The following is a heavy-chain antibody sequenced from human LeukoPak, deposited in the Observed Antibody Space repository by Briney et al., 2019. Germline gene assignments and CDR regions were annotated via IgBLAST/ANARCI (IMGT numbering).Heavy chain of an antibody. Sequence: QPGGSLRLSCAASGFTFSSYAMSWVRQAPGKGLEWVSTISGSGGSTYYADSVKGRFTISRDNSKSTQSLQMNTLRAEDTAVYYCAGPAVPDGRRYFDYWGQGNLVTVSS. CDR1: GFTFSSYA. J-gene: IGHJ4*02. D-gene: IGHD6-19*01. CDR3: AGPAVPDGRRYFDY. V-gene: IGHV3-23*01. CDR2: ISGSGGST.